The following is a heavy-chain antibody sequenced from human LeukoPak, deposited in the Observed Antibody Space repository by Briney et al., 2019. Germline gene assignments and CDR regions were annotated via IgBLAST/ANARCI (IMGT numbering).Heavy chain of an antibody. J-gene: IGHJ3*02. CDR2: IWYDGSNK. CDR1: GFTFSSYG. Sequence: PGGSLRLSCAASGFTFSSYGMHWVRQAPGKGLEWVAVIWYDGSNKYYADSVKGRFTISRDNSKNTLYLQMNSLRVEDTAVYYCASSWGQRYNWNPDDAFDIWGQGTMVTVSS. CDR3: ASSWGQRYNWNPDDAFDI. V-gene: IGHV3-33*01. D-gene: IGHD1-20*01.